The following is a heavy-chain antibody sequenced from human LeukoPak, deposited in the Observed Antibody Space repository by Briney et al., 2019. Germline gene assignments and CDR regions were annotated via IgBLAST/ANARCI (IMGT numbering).Heavy chain of an antibody. CDR3: ARGAASSWYHFPFDY. J-gene: IGHJ4*02. D-gene: IGHD6-13*01. CDR1: GGSFSGYY. CDR2: INHSGST. Sequence: SETLSLTCAVYGGSFSGYYWSWIRQPPGKGLEWIGEINHSGSTNYNPSLKSRVTISVDTSKNQFSLKLSSVTAADTAVYYCARGAASSWYHFPFDYWGQGTLVTVSS. V-gene: IGHV4-34*01.